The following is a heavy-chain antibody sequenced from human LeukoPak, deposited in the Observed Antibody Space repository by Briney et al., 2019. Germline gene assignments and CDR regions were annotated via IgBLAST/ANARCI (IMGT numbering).Heavy chain of an antibody. J-gene: IGHJ5*02. Sequence: SETLSLTCAVYGSLDIYYFMFVRQPPGKGLEWIGEINHSGSTNYNPSLKSRVTISVDTSKNQFSLKLSSVTAADTAVYYCARDHITYDILTGYYIRGWNWFDPWGQGTLVTVSS. CDR1: GSLDIYY. V-gene: IGHV4-34*01. D-gene: IGHD3-9*01. CDR3: ARDHITYDILTGYYIRGWNWFDP. CDR2: INHSGST.